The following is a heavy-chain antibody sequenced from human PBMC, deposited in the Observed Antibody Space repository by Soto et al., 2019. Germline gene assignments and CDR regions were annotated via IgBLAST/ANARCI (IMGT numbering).Heavy chain of an antibody. CDR1: GFSFSSAW. J-gene: IGHJ4*02. D-gene: IGHD4-4*01. CDR2: MNEDGSER. CDR3: ARDRAYSRFDY. Sequence: EVQLVESGGGLVQPGGSLRLSCAVSGFSFSSAWMTWIRQAPGKGLERVAIMNEDGSERYYVDSVKGRFTISRDNAKTALFLQMNSLRVEDTAVYFCARDRAYSRFDYWGQGSLVTVSS. V-gene: IGHV3-7*03.